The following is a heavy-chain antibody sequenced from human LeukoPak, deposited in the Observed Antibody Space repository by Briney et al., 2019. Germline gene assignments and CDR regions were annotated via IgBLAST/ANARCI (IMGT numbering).Heavy chain of an antibody. CDR2: INPNSGGT. CDR1: GYTFTRYY. D-gene: IGHD3-3*01. V-gene: IGHV1-2*02. J-gene: IGHJ5*02. Sequence: ASVKVSCKASGYTFTRYYMHWVRQAPGQGREWMGWINPNSGGTNYAQKFRGRVTMTRDTSISTAYMELSRLRSDDTAGYYCASSRITIFGVVKSWFDPWGQGTLVTVSS. CDR3: ASSRITIFGVVKSWFDP.